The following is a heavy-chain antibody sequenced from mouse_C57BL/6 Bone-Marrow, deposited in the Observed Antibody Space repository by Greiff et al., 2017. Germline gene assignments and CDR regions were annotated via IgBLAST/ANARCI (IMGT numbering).Heavy chain of an antibody. CDR2: FNPNNGTI. V-gene: IGHV1-39*01. CDR3: AITTEGYFDY. CDR1: GYSFTDYN. Sequence: VQLQQSGPELVKPGASVKISCKASGYSFTDYNMNWVKQSNGKSLEWIGVFNPNNGTISYNQKFKGKATLTVDQSSSTAYMQLNSLTSEDSAVFYCAITTEGYFDYWGQGTTLTVSA. D-gene: IGHD1-1*01. J-gene: IGHJ2*01.